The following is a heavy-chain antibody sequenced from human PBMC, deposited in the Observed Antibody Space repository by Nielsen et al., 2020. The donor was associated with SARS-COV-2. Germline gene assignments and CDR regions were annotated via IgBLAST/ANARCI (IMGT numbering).Heavy chain of an antibody. CDR2: ISSSSSTI. V-gene: IGHV3-48*02. Sequence: GESLKISCAASGFTFSSYSMNWVRQAPGKGLEWVSYISSSSSTIYYADSVKGRFTISRDNAKNSLYLQMNSLRDEDTAVYYCARDFDRPNYYGFLSTNWYFDLWGRGTLVTVSS. D-gene: IGHD3-10*01. CDR3: ARDFDRPNYYGFLSTNWYFDL. J-gene: IGHJ2*01. CDR1: GFTFSSYS.